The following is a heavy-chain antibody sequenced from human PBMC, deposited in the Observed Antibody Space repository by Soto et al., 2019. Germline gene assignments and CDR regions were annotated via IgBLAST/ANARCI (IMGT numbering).Heavy chain of an antibody. CDR3: ARAAMVTAFDI. CDR2: IYHSGST. Sequence: QVQLQESGPGLVKPSGTLSLTCAVSGGSISSSNWWSWVRQPPGKGLEWIGEIYHSGSTNYNPSLHSRVTISVDKAKNQFSLKLSSVTAAVTAVYYCARAAMVTAFDIWGQGTMVTVSS. V-gene: IGHV4-4*02. D-gene: IGHD5-18*01. CDR1: GGSISSSNW. J-gene: IGHJ3*02.